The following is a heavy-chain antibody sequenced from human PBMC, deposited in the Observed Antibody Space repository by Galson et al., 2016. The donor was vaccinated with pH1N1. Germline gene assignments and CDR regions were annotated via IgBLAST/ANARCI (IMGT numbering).Heavy chain of an antibody. CDR3: VKDRAFYYDSSGYDYAFDI. Sequence: SLRLSCAASGFTFDAFAMHWVRQVPGEGLEWVSGISWNRGAIDYAESVKGRFTISRDNAKNSLYLQMDSLRAEDTALYYCVKDRAFYYDSSGYDYAFDIWGQGTMVTVAS. D-gene: IGHD3-22*01. CDR1: GFTFDAFA. CDR2: ISWNRGAI. J-gene: IGHJ3*02. V-gene: IGHV3-9*01.